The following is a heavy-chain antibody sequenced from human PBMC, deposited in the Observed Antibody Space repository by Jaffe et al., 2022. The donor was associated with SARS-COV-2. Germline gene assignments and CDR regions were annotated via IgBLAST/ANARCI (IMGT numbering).Heavy chain of an antibody. CDR1: GFTFSSYA. J-gene: IGHJ3*02. V-gene: IGHV3-30-3*01. CDR3: ARASRDATDAFDI. Sequence: QVQLVESGGGVVQPGRSLRLSCAASGFTFSSYAMHWVRQAPGKGLEWVAVISYDGSNKYYADSVKGRFTISRDNSKNTLYLQMNSLRAEDTAVYYCARASRDATDAFDIWGQGTMVTVSS. CDR2: ISYDGSNK.